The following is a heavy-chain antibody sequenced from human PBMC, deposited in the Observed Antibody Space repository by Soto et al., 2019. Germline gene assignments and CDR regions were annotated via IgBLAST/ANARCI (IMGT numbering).Heavy chain of an antibody. CDR2: ISAYNGNT. D-gene: IGHD6-19*01. CDR1: GYTFTSYG. V-gene: IGHV1-18*01. Sequence: GASVKVSCKASGYTFTSYGISWVRQAPGQGLEWMGWISAYNGNTNYAQKLQGRVTMTTDTSTSTAYMELRSLRSDDTAVYYCARVSGRIAVAGTDFDYWGQGTLVTSPQ. CDR3: ARVSGRIAVAGTDFDY. J-gene: IGHJ4*02.